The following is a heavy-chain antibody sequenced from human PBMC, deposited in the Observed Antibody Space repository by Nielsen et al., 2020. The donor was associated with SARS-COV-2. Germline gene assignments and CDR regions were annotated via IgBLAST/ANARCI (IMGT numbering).Heavy chain of an antibody. CDR1: GFTFSSYS. J-gene: IGHJ4*02. CDR2: ISGSGGST. CDR3: AKEAPYDILTGYYTYYFDY. V-gene: IGHV3-23*01. Sequence: GESLKISCAASGFTFSSYSMNWVRQAPGKGLEWVSAISGSGGSTYYADSVKGRFTISRDNSKNTLYLQMNSLRAEDTAVYYCAKEAPYDILTGYYTYYFDYWGQGALVTVSS. D-gene: IGHD3-9*01.